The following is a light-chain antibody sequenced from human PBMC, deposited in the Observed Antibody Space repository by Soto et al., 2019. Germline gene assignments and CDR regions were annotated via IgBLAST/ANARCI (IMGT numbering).Light chain of an antibody. CDR3: QQYGASPST. V-gene: IGKV3-20*01. J-gene: IGKJ2*01. Sequence: EIVLTQSPGTLSLSPGEGATLSCRASQSISNSYLAWYQQKPGQAPRLLIYGASTRATGIPDRFSGSESGTDFTLTISRLEPEDVAVFYCQQYGASPSTFGQGTKLEIK. CDR1: QSISNSY. CDR2: GAS.